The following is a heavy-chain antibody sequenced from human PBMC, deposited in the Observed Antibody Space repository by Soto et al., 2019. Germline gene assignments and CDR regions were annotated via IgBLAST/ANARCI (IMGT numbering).Heavy chain of an antibody. V-gene: IGHV1-2*04. J-gene: IGHJ6*03. CDR1: GYTFTGYY. CDR2: INPNSGGT. Sequence: ASVKVSCKASGYTFTGYYMHWVRQAPGQGLEWMGWINPNSGGTNYAQKFQGWVTMTRDTSISTAYMELSRLRSDDTAVYYCARVGYRGVVVVAANYYYYYMDVWGKGTTVTVSS. D-gene: IGHD2-15*01. CDR3: ARVGYRGVVVVAANYYYYYMDV.